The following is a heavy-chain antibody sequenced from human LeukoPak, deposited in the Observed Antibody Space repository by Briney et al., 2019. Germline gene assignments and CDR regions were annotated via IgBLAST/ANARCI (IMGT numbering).Heavy chain of an antibody. D-gene: IGHD2-2*01. V-gene: IGHV5-10-1*01. CDR3: ARHIVVVPAAIDYYYYGMDV. J-gene: IGHJ6*04. CDR1: GYSFTSYW. Sequence: GESLKISCKGSGYSFTSYWISWVRQMPGKGLEWMGRIDPSDSYTNYSPSFQGHVTISADKSTSTAYLQWSSLKASDTAMYYCARHIVVVPAAIDYYYYGMDVWGKGTTVTVSS. CDR2: IDPSDSYT.